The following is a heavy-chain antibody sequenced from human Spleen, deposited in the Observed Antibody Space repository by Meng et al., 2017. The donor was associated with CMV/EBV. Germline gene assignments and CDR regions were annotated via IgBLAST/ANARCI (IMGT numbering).Heavy chain of an antibody. CDR2: IYPGDSDT. J-gene: IGHJ6*02. Sequence: GESLKISCKTSGYRFISYWLGWVRQMPGKGLEWMGIIYPGDSDTRYSPSFQGQVTISADKSISTAYLQWSSLKASDTAMYYCARHGCSSTSCHPYYYYGMDVWGQGTTVTVSS. D-gene: IGHD2-2*01. CDR1: GYRFISYW. CDR3: ARHGCSSTSCHPYYYYGMDV. V-gene: IGHV5-51*01.